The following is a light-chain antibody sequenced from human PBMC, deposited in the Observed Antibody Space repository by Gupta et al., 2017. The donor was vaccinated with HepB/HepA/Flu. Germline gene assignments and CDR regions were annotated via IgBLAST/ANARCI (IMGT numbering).Light chain of an antibody. V-gene: IGKV1-5*03. CDR2: KAS. Sequence: DIQLTQSPSTLSASVGDRVTITCRASQSISSWLAWYQQKPGKAPKLLIYKASSLESGVPSRFSGSGSGTEFTLTISSLQPDDFATYYCQQYNSYALTFGGGTKVEIK. CDR3: QQYNSYALT. CDR1: QSISSW. J-gene: IGKJ4*01.